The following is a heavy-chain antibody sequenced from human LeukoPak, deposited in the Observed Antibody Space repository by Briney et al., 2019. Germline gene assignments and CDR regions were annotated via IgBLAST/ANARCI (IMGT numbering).Heavy chain of an antibody. CDR2: ISGSGDNT. D-gene: IGHD6-13*01. V-gene: IGHV3-23*01. J-gene: IGHJ4*02. CDR3: AKEEALSIAAAGPPDY. Sequence: GGSLRLSCAASGFTFSSYAMSWVRQVPGKGLEWVSVISGSGDNTYYADSVKGRFTISRDNSKNTLYLQMNSLRAEDTAVYYCAKEEALSIAAAGPPDYWGQGTLVTVSS. CDR1: GFTFSSYA.